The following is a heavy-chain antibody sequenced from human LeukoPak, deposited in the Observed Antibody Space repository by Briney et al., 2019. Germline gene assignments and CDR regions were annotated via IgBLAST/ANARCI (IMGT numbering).Heavy chain of an antibody. V-gene: IGHV3-7*01. CDR1: GITLSSYW. CDR2: IKQDGSEK. J-gene: IGHJ4*02. CDR3: ARVPDFWSGYPIKAIDY. D-gene: IGHD3-3*01. Sequence: GGSLRLSCAASGITLSSYWMSWVRQAPGKGLEWVAQIKQDGSEKYYVDSVKGRFTVSRDNAKNSLYLQMNSLRAEDTAVYYCARVPDFWSGYPIKAIDYWGQGTLVTVSS.